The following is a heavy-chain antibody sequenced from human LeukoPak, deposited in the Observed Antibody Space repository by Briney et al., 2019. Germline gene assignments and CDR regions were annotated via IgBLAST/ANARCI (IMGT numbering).Heavy chain of an antibody. J-gene: IGHJ4*02. Sequence: ASVKVSCKVSGCTLTELSVHWVRQAPGKGLEWMGGFDPEDGETIYAQKFQGRVTMTEDTSTDTAYMELSSLRSEDTAVYYCATGPGGDLTYFDYWGQGTLVTVSS. D-gene: IGHD2-21*02. CDR2: FDPEDGET. CDR1: GCTLTELS. V-gene: IGHV1-24*01. CDR3: ATGPGGDLTYFDY.